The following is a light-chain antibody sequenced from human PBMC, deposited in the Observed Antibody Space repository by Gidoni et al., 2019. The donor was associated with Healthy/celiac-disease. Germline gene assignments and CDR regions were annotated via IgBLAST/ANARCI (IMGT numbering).Light chain of an antibody. Sequence: EIVLTQSPGTLSLSPGERATLSCRPSQSVSSSYLAWYQQKPGQAPRLLIYGASSRATGIPDRFSGSGSGTDFTLTISRLEPEDFAVYYCQQYGSSPGTFXXXTKVEIK. CDR2: GAS. V-gene: IGKV3-20*01. CDR1: QSVSSSY. CDR3: QQYGSSPGT. J-gene: IGKJ1*01.